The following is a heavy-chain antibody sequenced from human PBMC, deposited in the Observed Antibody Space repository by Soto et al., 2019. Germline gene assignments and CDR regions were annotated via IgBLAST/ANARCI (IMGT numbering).Heavy chain of an antibody. D-gene: IGHD4-17*01. V-gene: IGHV3-53*01. CDR2: IYSGGST. CDR1: GFSVSSSH. CDR3: ASLHPDSGAL. Sequence: GGSLRLSCAASGFSVSSSHMNWVRQAPGKGPEWVSVIYSGGSTYYAVSVKGRFTISRDNSKNTVYLQMNSLRVEDTAVYYCASLHPDSGALWGQGTLVTVSS. J-gene: IGHJ4*02.